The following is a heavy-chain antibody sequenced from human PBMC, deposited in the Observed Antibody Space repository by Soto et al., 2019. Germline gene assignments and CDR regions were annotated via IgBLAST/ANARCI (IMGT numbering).Heavy chain of an antibody. D-gene: IGHD4-17*01. CDR3: ARAAYGDYDY. V-gene: IGHV4-34*01. CDR1: GGSFSGYY. J-gene: IGHJ4*02. Sequence: SETLSLTCAVYGGSFSGYYWSWIRQPPGKGLEWIGEINHSGSTNYNPSLKSRVTISVDTSKNQFSLKLSSVTAADTAVYYCARAAYGDYDYWGQGTLVTVS. CDR2: INHSGST.